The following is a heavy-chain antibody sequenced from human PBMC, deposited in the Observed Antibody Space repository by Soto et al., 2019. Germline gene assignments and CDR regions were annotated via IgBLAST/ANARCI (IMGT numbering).Heavy chain of an antibody. Sequence: EVQLLVSGGGLVQPGGSLRLSCAASGFTFRNYGMSWVRQDPGKGLEWVSAISGSGSSTYYADSVKGRFTISRDNSKNTLSLQMNSLRAEDTAVYYCAKERTVTTVVGQYDYWGQGTLVTVSS. CDR3: AKERTVTTVVGQYDY. CDR2: ISGSGSST. V-gene: IGHV3-23*01. D-gene: IGHD4-17*01. CDR1: GFTFRNYG. J-gene: IGHJ4*02.